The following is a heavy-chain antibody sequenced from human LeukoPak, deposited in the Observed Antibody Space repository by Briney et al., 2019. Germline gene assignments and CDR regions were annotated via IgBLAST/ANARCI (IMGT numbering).Heavy chain of an antibody. CDR1: GYTLTELS. Sequence: VASVKVSCKVSGYTLTELSMHWVRQAPGKGLEWMGGFDPEDGETIYAQKFQGRVTMTEDTSTDTAYMELGSLRSEDTAVYYCATTGPDFWSGYYDYWGQGTLVTVSS. CDR3: ATTGPDFWSGYYDY. D-gene: IGHD3-3*01. CDR2: FDPEDGET. V-gene: IGHV1-24*01. J-gene: IGHJ4*02.